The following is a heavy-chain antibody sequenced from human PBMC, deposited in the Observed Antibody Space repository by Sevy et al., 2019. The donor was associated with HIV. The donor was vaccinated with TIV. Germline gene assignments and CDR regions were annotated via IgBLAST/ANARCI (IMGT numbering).Heavy chain of an antibody. V-gene: IGHV3-30-3*01. Sequence: GGSLRLSCAASGFPFRSYTMHWVRQAPGKGLEWVALISHDGTNKYYADSVRGRCTISRDNSKNTRFLEMNSLRPEDTALYYGARDWIGDYYYDRTTYTYDSWGQVTLFTVSS. D-gene: IGHD3-22*01. CDR2: ISHDGTNK. J-gene: IGHJ4*02. CDR3: ARDWIGDYYYDRTTYTYDS. CDR1: GFPFRSYT.